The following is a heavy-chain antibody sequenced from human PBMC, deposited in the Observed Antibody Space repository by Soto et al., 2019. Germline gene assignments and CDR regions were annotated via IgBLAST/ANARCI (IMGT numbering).Heavy chain of an antibody. V-gene: IGHV3-23*01. D-gene: IGHD2-15*01. CDR1: GFIFNKYA. CDR3: AKVPMVAAVAEYFDY. CDR2: ISGSSDTT. J-gene: IGHJ4*02. Sequence: VQLLESGGGLVQPGGSLRLSCAASGFIFNKYAMTWVRQAPGKGLEWVSTISGSSDTTNYADSVKGRFTISRDNSKNTLYLQMNSLKAEDTAVYYCAKVPMVAAVAEYFDYWGQGILVTVSS.